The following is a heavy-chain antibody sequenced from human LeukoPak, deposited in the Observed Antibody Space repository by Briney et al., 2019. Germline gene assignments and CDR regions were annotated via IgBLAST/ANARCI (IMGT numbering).Heavy chain of an antibody. CDR2: INPSAGNT. V-gene: IGHV1-46*01. CDR3: ARDFQGYYYYGMDV. CDR1: GYTFTSYY. J-gene: IGHJ6*02. Sequence: ASVKVSCKASGYTFTSYYMHWVRRAPGQGLDWVGIINPSAGNTTYAQKFQGRVTMTRDTSTSTDYMELSSLRSEDTAVYYCARDFQGYYYYGMDVWGQGTTVTVS.